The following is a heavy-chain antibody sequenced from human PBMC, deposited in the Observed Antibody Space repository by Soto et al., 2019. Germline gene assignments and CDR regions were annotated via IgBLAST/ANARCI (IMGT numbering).Heavy chain of an antibody. CDR1: GFTLRNYA. CDR2: ISANDVGT. J-gene: IGHJ4*02. V-gene: IGHV3-23*01. D-gene: IGHD1-20*01. CDR3: AKAKNDYNWDNRPPFDY. Sequence: GGSLRLSCEASGFTLRNYAMTWIRQAPGKGLEWVSLISANDVGTYYAESVKTRFTISTDQSRNTVYLQMDSLRADDTAIYYCAKAKNDYNWDNRPPFDYWGQGTLVTAPQ.